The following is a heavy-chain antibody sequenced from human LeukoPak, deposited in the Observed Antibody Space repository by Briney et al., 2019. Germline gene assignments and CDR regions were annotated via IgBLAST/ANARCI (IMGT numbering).Heavy chain of an antibody. CDR1: GGSISSYY. J-gene: IGHJ4*02. D-gene: IGHD1-26*01. CDR2: IYYSGST. CDR3: ARGGGSYAFDY. Sequence: SETLSLTCTGSGGSISSYYWSWIRQPPGKGLEWIGYIYYSGSTNYNPSLKSRVTISVDTSKNQFSLKLSSVTAADTAVYYCARGGGSYAFDYWGQGTLVTVSS. V-gene: IGHV4-59*01.